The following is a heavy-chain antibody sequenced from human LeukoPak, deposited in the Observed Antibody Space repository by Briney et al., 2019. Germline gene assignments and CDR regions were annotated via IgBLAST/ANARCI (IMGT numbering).Heavy chain of an antibody. V-gene: IGHV3-11*01. CDR1: GFTFSDYY. CDR2: TSSSGTTI. J-gene: IGHJ2*01. CDR3: ARPKHRYCSGGSCYEPYWYFDL. Sequence: GGSLRLSCAVSGFTFSDYYMSWIRQAPGKGLEWVSSTSSSGTTIYYADSVKGRFTISRDNAKNSLYLQMNSLRAEDTAVYYCARPKHRYCSGGSCYEPYWYFDLWGRGTLVTVSS. D-gene: IGHD2-15*01.